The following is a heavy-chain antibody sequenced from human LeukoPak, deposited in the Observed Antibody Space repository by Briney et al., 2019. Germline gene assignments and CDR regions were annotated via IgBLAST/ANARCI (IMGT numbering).Heavy chain of an antibody. J-gene: IGHJ5*02. D-gene: IGHD3-22*01. Sequence: GASVKVSCTASGGTFSSYAISWVRQAPGQGLEWMGGIIPIFGTANYAQKFQGRVTITADESTSTAYMELSSLRSEDTAVYYCAKPYYDSSGYYRNWFDPWGQGTLVTVSS. CDR2: IIPIFGTA. CDR3: AKPYYDSSGYYRNWFDP. V-gene: IGHV1-69*13. CDR1: GGTFSSYA.